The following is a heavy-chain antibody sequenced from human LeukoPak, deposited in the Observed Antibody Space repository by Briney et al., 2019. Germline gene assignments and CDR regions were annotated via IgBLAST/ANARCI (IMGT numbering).Heavy chain of an antibody. V-gene: IGHV3-33*01. J-gene: IGHJ4*01. CDR2: IWYDGRNK. CDR1: GFTFTSYG. D-gene: IGHD6-19*01. CDR3: ARDLSMAVFDY. Sequence: WGSPSLSCAASGFTFTSYGMHWVRQAPGKGLEWVAVIWYDGRNKYYVDSVKGRFTISRDNSKNTVYLQMNSLRAEDTAVYFCARDLSMAVFDYWGQGTLVTVAS.